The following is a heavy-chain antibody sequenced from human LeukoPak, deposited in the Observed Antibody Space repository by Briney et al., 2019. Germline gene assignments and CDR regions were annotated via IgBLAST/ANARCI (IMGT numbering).Heavy chain of an antibody. Sequence: GGSLRLSCAASGFTFSDYYMSWIRQAPGKGLEWVSSISSSSSYTNYADSVKGRFTISRDNAKNSLYLQMNSLRAEDTAVYYCARGRSMVRGGTPPCYFDYWGQGTLVTVSS. V-gene: IGHV3-11*05. CDR2: ISSSSSYT. J-gene: IGHJ4*02. CDR1: GFTFSDYY. D-gene: IGHD3-10*01. CDR3: ARGRSMVRGGTPPCYFDY.